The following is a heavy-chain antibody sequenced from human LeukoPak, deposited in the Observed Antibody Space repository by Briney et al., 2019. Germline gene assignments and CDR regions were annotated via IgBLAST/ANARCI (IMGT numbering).Heavy chain of an antibody. CDR2: IYYSGST. D-gene: IGHD5-24*01. V-gene: IGHV4-59*01. CDR1: GGSISSYY. Sequence: SETLSLTCTVSGGSISSYYWSWIRQPPGKGLEWIGYIYYSGSTNYNPSLKSRVTISVDTSKNQFSLKLSSVTAADTAVYYCAREGGDGYNYDWFDPWGQGTLVTVSS. J-gene: IGHJ5*02. CDR3: AREGGDGYNYDWFDP.